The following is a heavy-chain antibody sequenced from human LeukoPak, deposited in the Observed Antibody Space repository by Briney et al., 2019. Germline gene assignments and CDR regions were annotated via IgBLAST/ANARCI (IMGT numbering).Heavy chain of an antibody. CDR2: INQGGSGT. J-gene: IGHJ4*02. V-gene: IGHV3-7*01. CDR3: ARLIGDRTIYDY. Sequence: GGSLRLSCAASGFTFRTYWMSWVRQAPGKGLEWVASINQGGSGTYYVESVKSRFTIFRDNSMNSFFLQMNSLRAEDTAVYYCARLIGDRTIYDYWGQGTLVTVSS. D-gene: IGHD6-6*01. CDR1: GFTFRTYW.